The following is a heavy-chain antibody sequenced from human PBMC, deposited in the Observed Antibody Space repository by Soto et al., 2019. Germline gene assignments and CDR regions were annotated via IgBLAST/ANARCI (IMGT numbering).Heavy chain of an antibody. J-gene: IGHJ5*02. V-gene: IGHV3-48*01. Sequence: EVQLVESGGGLVQPGGSLRLSCAASGFTFSSYSMNWVRQAPGKGLEWVSYISSSSSTIYYADSVKGRFTLSRDNAKNSLYLQMNSLRAEDTAVYYCARDGDISSWYTWFAPWVQGTLVTVSS. D-gene: IGHD6-13*01. CDR3: ARDGDISSWYTWFAP. CDR2: ISSSSSTI. CDR1: GFTFSSYS.